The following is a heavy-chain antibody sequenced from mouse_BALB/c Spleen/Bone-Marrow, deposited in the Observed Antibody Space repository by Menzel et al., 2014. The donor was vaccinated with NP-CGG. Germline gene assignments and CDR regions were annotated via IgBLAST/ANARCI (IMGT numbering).Heavy chain of an antibody. CDR3: ARGLYYRPFAY. CDR1: GFTFSDYY. CDR2: ISNGGGST. Sequence: EVQLVESGGGLVQPGGSLKLSCATSGFTFSDYYMYWVRQTPEKRLEWVAYISNGGGSTYYPDTVKGRFTISRDNAKNTLYLQMGRVKSEDAAMYYCARGLYYRPFAYWGQGTLVTVSA. V-gene: IGHV5-12*02. J-gene: IGHJ3*01. D-gene: IGHD2-14*01.